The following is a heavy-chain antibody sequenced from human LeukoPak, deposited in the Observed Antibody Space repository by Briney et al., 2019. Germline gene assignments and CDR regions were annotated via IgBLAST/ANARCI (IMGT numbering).Heavy chain of an antibody. CDR1: GFTFSSYG. CDR2: IWYDGSNK. CDR3: ARDAGAYVWGSYRYTLTGTFDY. J-gene: IGHJ4*02. D-gene: IGHD3-16*02. Sequence: GGSLRLSCAASGFTFSSYGMHWVRQAPGKGLEWVAVIWYDGSNKCYADSVKGRFTISRDNSKNTLYLQMSSLRAEDTAVYYCARDAGAYVWGSYRYTLTGTFDYWGQGTLVTVSS. V-gene: IGHV3-33*01.